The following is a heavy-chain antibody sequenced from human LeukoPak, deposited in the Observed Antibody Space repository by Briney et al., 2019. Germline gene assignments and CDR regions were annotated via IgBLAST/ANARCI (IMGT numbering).Heavy chain of an antibody. CDR3: ARKLYSSSSHFDY. CDR1: GYTFTSYY. CDR2: INPSGGST. Sequence: ASVKVSCKASGYTFTSYYMHWVRQAPGQGLEWMGIINPSGGSTSYAQKLQGRVTMTTDTSTSTAYMELRSLRSDDTAVYYCARKLYSSSSHFDYWGQGTLVTVSS. V-gene: IGHV1-46*01. J-gene: IGHJ4*02. D-gene: IGHD6-6*01.